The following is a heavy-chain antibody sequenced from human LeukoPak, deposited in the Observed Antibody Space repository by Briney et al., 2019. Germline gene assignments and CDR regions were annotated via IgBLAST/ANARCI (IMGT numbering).Heavy chain of an antibody. CDR3: ASYSYYYDSSGYFDY. CDR2: IYYSGST. V-gene: IGHV4-61*01. J-gene: IGHJ4*02. D-gene: IGHD3-22*01. Sequence: SETLSLTCTVSGASVSSGSCYWSWIRQPPGKGLEWIGYIYYSGSTNYNPSLKSRVTISVDTSKNQFSLKLSSVTAADTAVYYCASYSYYYDSSGYFDYWGQGTLVTVSS. CDR1: GASVSSGSCY.